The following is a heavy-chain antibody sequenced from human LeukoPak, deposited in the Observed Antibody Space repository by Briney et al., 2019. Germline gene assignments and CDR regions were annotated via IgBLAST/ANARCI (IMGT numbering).Heavy chain of an antibody. V-gene: IGHV4-59*08. Sequence: PSETLSLTCTVSGGSISSYYWSWIRQPPGKGLEWIGYIYYSGSTNYNPSLKSRVTISVDTSKNQFSLKLSSVTAADTAVYYCARAPDSSGWTGYWYFDLWGRGTLVTVSS. D-gene: IGHD6-19*01. CDR1: GGSISSYY. CDR3: ARAPDSSGWTGYWYFDL. CDR2: IYYSGST. J-gene: IGHJ2*01.